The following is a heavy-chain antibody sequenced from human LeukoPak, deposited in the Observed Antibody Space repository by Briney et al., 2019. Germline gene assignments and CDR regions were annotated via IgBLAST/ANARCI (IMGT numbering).Heavy chain of an antibody. CDR1: GFTVSSSF. D-gene: IGHD1-1*01. CDR3: VRDTPTTGTRYFPY. J-gene: IGHJ4*02. CDR2: IYSGGNT. V-gene: IGHV3-66*01. Sequence: GGSLRLPCAASGFTVSSSFMNWVRQAPGKGLEWVSVIYSGGNTYYADSVKDRFTISRDNSKNTLYLQMNSLRAEDTAVYYCVRDTPTTGTRYFPYWGQGTLVTVSS.